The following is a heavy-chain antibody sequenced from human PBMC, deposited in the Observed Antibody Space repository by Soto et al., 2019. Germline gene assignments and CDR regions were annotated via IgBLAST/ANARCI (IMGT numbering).Heavy chain of an antibody. CDR2: MNPNSGNT. CDR3: ARAVGDSSGWYGDPFDI. V-gene: IGHV1-8*01. D-gene: IGHD6-19*01. Sequence: ASVKVSCKASGYTFTSYDINWVRQATGQGLEWMGWMNPNSGNTGYAQKFQGRVTMTRNTSISTAYMELSSLRSEDTAVYYCARAVGDSSGWYGDPFDIWGQGTLATV. CDR1: GYTFTSYD. J-gene: IGHJ3*02.